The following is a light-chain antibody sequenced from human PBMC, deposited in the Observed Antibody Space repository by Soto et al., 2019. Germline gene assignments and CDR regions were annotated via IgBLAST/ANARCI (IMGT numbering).Light chain of an antibody. CDR2: DAS. V-gene: IGKV3-15*01. Sequence: EIVLTQSPATLSVSPGGRVTLSCRASQRVRTNLAWYQQKPGQAPRLLIYDASTRATGVPARFSGSGSGSEFSLTVSSLRSEDSAVYYCQQYNNRPPIRFGQGTKVDIK. CDR1: QRVRTN. J-gene: IGKJ1*01. CDR3: QQYNNRPPIR.